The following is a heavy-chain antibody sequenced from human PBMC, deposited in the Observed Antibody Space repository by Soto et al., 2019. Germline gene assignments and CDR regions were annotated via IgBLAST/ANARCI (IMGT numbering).Heavy chain of an antibody. V-gene: IGHV1-8*01. CDR3: ARAPPGGYELEYIWGSYRKRKDYYYMDV. D-gene: IGHD3-16*02. CDR2: MNPNSGNT. Sequence: ASVKVSCKASGYTFTSYDINWVRQATGQGLEWMGWMNPNSGNTGYAQKFQGRVTMTRNTSIRTAYMELSSLRSEDTAVYYCARAPPGGYELEYIWGSYRKRKDYYYMDVWGKGTTVTVSS. J-gene: IGHJ6*03. CDR1: GYTFTSYD.